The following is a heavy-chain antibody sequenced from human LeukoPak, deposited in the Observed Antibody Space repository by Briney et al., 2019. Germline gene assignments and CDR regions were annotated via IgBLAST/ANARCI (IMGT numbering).Heavy chain of an antibody. CDR1: GGSISSGGYS. J-gene: IGHJ3*02. Sequence: ASQTLSLTCAVSGGSISSGGYSWSWIRQPPGKGLEWIGYIYHSGSTYYNPSLKSRVTISVDRSKNQFSLKLSSVTAADTAVYYCARDLRSYGDYDGVAFDIWGQGTMVTVSS. CDR2: IYHSGST. D-gene: IGHD4-17*01. CDR3: ARDLRSYGDYDGVAFDI. V-gene: IGHV4-30-2*01.